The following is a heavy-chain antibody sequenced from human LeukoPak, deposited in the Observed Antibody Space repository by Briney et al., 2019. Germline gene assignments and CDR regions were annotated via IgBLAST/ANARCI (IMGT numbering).Heavy chain of an antibody. CDR3: AKVEMGRYYYDSSGYPGLAIDY. V-gene: IGHV3-43*02. J-gene: IGHJ4*02. Sequence: GGSLRLSCAASGFTFDDYAMHWVRQAPGKGLEWVSLISGDGGGTKYVDSVKGRFTSSRDNSKNSLYLQMNSLRTEDTAFYYCAKVEMGRYYYDSSGYPGLAIDYWGQGTLVTVSS. CDR1: GFTFDDYA. D-gene: IGHD3-22*01. CDR2: ISGDGGGT.